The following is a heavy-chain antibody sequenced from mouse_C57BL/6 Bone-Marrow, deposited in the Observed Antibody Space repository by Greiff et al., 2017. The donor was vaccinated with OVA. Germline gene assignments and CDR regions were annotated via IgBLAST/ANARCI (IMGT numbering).Heavy chain of an antibody. Sequence: QVQLQQSGAELVKPGASVKMSCKASGYTFTSYWITWVKQRPGQGLEWIGDIYPGSGSTNYNEKFKSKATLTVDTSSSTAYMQLSSLTSEDSAVYYCARYGIYYYGSSYLYYAMDYWGQGTSVTVSS. CDR2: IYPGSGST. CDR1: GYTFTSYW. J-gene: IGHJ4*01. D-gene: IGHD1-1*01. V-gene: IGHV1-55*01. CDR3: ARYGIYYYGSSYLYYAMDY.